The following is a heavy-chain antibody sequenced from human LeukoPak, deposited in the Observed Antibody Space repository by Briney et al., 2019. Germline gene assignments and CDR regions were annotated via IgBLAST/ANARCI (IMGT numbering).Heavy chain of an antibody. D-gene: IGHD6-19*01. Sequence: ASVKVSCKASGYTFTGYYMHWVRQAPGQGLEWMGWINPNSGGTNYAQKFQGRVTMTRDTSISTAYMELSRLRSGDTAVYYCASKAGIAVAGLFDYWGQGTLVTVSS. CDR2: INPNSGGT. CDR3: ASKAGIAVAGLFDY. J-gene: IGHJ4*02. V-gene: IGHV1-2*02. CDR1: GYTFTGYY.